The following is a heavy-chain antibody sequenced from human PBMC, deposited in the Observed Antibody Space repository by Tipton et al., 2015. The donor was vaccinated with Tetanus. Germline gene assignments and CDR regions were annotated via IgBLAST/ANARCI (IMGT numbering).Heavy chain of an antibody. J-gene: IGHJ4*02. CDR2: IIPSLDTA. Sequence: QLVQSGAEVKKPGSSVTVSCKASGSNFRNYAITWVRQAPGQGLEWMARIIPSLDTADYSPNFQGRVTVTADKSTTTAYMELSSLRSDDTAVYFCAREQGYFDDWGQGTLVTVSS. CDR1: GSNFRNYA. V-gene: IGHV1-69*09. CDR3: AREQGYFDD.